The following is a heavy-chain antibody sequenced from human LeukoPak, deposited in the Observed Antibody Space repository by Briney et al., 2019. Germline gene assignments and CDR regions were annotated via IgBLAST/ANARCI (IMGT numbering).Heavy chain of an antibody. J-gene: IGHJ4*02. CDR2: IIPILGIA. Sequence: SVKVSCKASGGTFSSYAISWVRQAPGQGLEWMGRIIPILGIANYAQKFQGRVTITADKSTSTAYMELSSLRSEDTAVYYCARVPPSSVTIAAAEYYFDYWGQGTLVTVSS. CDR3: ARVPPSSVTIAAAEYYFDY. CDR1: GGTFSSYA. V-gene: IGHV1-69*04. D-gene: IGHD6-13*01.